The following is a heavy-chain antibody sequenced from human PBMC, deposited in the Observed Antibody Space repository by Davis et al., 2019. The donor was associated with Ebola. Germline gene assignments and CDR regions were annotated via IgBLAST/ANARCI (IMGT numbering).Heavy chain of an antibody. J-gene: IGHJ5*02. V-gene: IGHV4-34*01. CDR1: GGTFGGYY. CDR3: ARGRIAARPVSEWFDP. D-gene: IGHD6-6*01. Sequence: MPSETLSLTCAVYGGTFGGYYWSWIRQPPGKGLEWIGEINHSGSTNYNPSLKSRVTISVDTSTNQCSLKLSSVTAADTAVYYCARGRIAARPVSEWFDPWGQGTLVTVSS. CDR2: INHSGST.